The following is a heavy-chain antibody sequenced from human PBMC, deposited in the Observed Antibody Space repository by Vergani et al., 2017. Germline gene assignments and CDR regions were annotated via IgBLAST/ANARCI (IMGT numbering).Heavy chain of an antibody. V-gene: IGHV3-21*01. D-gene: IGHD2-21*01. CDR3: ARRGAYCGGDCYIDY. Sequence: VQLVESGGGLVKPGGSLRLSCAASGFTFSSYSMNWVRQAPGKGLEWVSSISSSSSYLYYADSVKGRFTISRDNAKNSLYLQMNSMRAEDTAVYYCARRGAYCGGDCYIDYWGQGTLVTVSS. J-gene: IGHJ4*02. CDR2: ISSSSSYL. CDR1: GFTFSSYS.